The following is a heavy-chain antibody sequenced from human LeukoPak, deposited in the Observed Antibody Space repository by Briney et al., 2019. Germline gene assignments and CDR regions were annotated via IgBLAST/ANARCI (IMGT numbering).Heavy chain of an antibody. J-gene: IGHJ5*02. V-gene: IGHV1-2*02. CDR2: INPNSGGT. Sequence: GASVKVSCKASGYTFTGYYMHWVRQAPGQGLEWMGWINPNSGGTNYAQKFQGRVTMTRDTSISTAYMELSRLRSDDTAVYYCARERIEMATITSSWFDPWGQGTLVTFSS. CDR1: GYTFTGYY. CDR3: ARERIEMATITSSWFDP. D-gene: IGHD5-24*01.